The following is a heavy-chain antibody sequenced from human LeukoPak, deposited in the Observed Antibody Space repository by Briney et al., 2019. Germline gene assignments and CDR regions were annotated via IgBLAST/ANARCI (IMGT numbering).Heavy chain of an antibody. CDR1: GFSFISFG. CDR2: ISGYDGDT. D-gene: IGHD1-26*01. V-gene: IGHV1-18*01. Sequence: ASVKVSCKGFGFSFISFGFNWVRQAPGQGLEWMGWISGYDGDTKYEQKFQGRVTMTTDKSTSTAYMELRSLRSDDTAVYYCARGTWETAARPYSFDTWGQGTLVTVTS. J-gene: IGHJ4*02. CDR3: ARGTWETAARPYSFDT.